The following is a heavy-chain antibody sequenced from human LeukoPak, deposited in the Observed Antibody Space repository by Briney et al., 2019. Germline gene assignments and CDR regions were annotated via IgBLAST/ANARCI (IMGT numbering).Heavy chain of an antibody. CDR1: GFTFSSYS. V-gene: IGHV3-21*01. CDR2: ISSSRSYI. D-gene: IGHD3-10*01. J-gene: IGHJ4*02. CDR3: ARGGSGFGEPHYFDY. Sequence: GGSLRLSCAASGFTFSSYSMNWVRQAPGKGLEWVSLISSSRSYIYYADSLKGRFTISRDNAKNSLYLQMNSLRAEDTAVYYCARGGSGFGEPHYFDYWGQGSLVTVSS.